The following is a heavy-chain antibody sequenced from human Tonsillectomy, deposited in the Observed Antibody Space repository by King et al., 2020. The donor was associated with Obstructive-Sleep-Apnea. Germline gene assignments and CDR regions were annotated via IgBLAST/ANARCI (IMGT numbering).Heavy chain of an antibody. Sequence: VQLVESGVEVKKPGASVKVSCKASGYTFTRYGITWVRLAPGQGLEWMGWISVYNGDTKYAQKFQGRVTMTTDTSTNTAYMELRSLRSDDTAVYYCARYAYAAVGPTDYFDYWGQGTLVTVSS. D-gene: IGHD6-13*01. CDR3: ARYAYAAVGPTDYFDY. CDR1: GYTFTRYG. V-gene: IGHV1-18*04. J-gene: IGHJ4*02. CDR2: ISVYNGDT.